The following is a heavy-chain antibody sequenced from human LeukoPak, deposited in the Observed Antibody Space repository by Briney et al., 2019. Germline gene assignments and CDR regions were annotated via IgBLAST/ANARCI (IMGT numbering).Heavy chain of an antibody. J-gene: IGHJ4*02. CDR3: AKTNGGWYFDY. CDR2: ISGSGGST. D-gene: IGHD6-19*01. Sequence: PGGSLRLSCAVSGFTFSSYNVGWVRQAPGKGLEWVSSISGSGGSTFYADSVKGRFTISRDNSQNTQYLQMNSLRAEDTAVYYCAKTNGGWYFDYWGQGALVTVSS. CDR1: GFTFSSYN. V-gene: IGHV3-23*01.